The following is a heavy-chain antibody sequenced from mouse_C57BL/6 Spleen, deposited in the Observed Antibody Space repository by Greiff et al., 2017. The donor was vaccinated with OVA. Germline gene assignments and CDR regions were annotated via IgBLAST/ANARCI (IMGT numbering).Heavy chain of an antibody. J-gene: IGHJ4*01. Sequence: VQLQQSGAELVRPGASVKLSCTASGFNIKDDYMHWVKQRPEPGLEWIGWLDPENGDTEYASKFQGKATITADTSSNTAYLQLSSLTSEDTAVYYCTTDYDIGYAMDYWGQGTSVTVSS. CDR3: TTDYDIGYAMDY. D-gene: IGHD2-4*01. V-gene: IGHV14-4*01. CDR2: LDPENGDT. CDR1: GFNIKDDY.